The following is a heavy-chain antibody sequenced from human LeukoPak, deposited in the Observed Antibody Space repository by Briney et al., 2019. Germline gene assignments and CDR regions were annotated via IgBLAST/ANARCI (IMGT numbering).Heavy chain of an antibody. CDR3: ARVSQFDYYGSGSYPLFDY. CDR2: TNPNSGNT. J-gene: IGHJ4*02. Sequence: ASVKVSCKASGYTSTTYDINWVRQATGQGLEWMGWTNPNSGNTGYAQKFQGRVTMTRDTSTSTVYMELSSLRSEDTAVYCRARVSQFDYYGSGSYPLFDYWGQGTLVTVSS. V-gene: IGHV1-8*01. D-gene: IGHD3-10*01. CDR1: GYTSTTYD.